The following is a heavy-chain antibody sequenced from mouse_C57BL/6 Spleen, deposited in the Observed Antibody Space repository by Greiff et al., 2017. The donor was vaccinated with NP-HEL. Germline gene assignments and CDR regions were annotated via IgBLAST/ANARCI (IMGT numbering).Heavy chain of an antibody. J-gene: IGHJ4*01. CDR1: GYTFTSYW. CDR3: ARGEIYYGNYGYAMDY. Sequence: QVQLQQPGAELVKPGASVKLSCKASGYTFTSYWMHWVKQRPGQGLEWIGMINPNSGSTNYNEKFKSKATLTVDKSSSTAYMQLSSLTSEDSAVYYCARGEIYYGNYGYAMDYWGQGTSVTVSS. D-gene: IGHD2-1*01. V-gene: IGHV1-64*01. CDR2: INPNSGST.